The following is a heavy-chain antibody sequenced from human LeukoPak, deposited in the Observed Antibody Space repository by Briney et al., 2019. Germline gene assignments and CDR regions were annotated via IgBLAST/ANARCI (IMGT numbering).Heavy chain of an antibody. CDR1: GFTFSSYP. CDR2: ISGSGGST. Sequence: PGGSLSLSWPASGFTFSSYPLSWFRKPPGKGLEWVPAISGSGGSTYYADSVKGRFTISRDNSKNTLYLQMNSLRAEDTAVYYCAKDHDFWSGYARAANFDYWGQGTLVTVSS. V-gene: IGHV3-23*01. D-gene: IGHD3-3*01. J-gene: IGHJ4*02. CDR3: AKDHDFWSGYARAANFDY.